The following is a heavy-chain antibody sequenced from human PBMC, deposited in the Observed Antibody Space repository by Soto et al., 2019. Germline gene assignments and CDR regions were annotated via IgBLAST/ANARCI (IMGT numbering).Heavy chain of an antibody. D-gene: IGHD4-4*01. J-gene: IGHJ4*02. Sequence: QVQLMESGGGVVQPGKSLRLSCVASGFTFQNHAMYWIRQAPGKGLEWVALIAYDGRTKYSDAVRGRFAVSRDNSKSTQYLQMNSLRPEDTVVYYCATSTSVTFDSWGQGALVIVSS. CDR1: GFTFQNHA. CDR3: ATSTSVTFDS. V-gene: IGHV3-30*09. CDR2: IAYDGRTK.